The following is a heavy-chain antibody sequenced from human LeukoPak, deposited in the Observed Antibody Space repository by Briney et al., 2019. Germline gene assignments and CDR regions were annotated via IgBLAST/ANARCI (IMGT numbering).Heavy chain of an antibody. CDR1: GFTFDDYA. CDR2: ISGDGGST. D-gene: IGHD3-3*01. V-gene: IGHV3-43*02. J-gene: IGHJ6*03. CDR3: AKSIFGVVTPWYMDV. Sequence: GGSLRLSCAASGFTFDDYAMHWVRQAPGKGLECVSLISGDGGSTYYADSVKGRFTISRDNSKNSLYLQMNSLRTEDTALYYCAKSIFGVVTPWYMDVWGKGTTVTVSS.